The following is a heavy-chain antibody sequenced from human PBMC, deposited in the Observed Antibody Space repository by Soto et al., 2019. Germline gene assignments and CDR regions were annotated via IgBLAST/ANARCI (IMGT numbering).Heavy chain of an antibody. D-gene: IGHD2-15*01. Sequence: PSVTMSVTCTVAGGSFIPNDWSWIRKHTGKGLEWVGYIYYGGTTSYNPSLKSRVTISVDTSKSQLSLTLTSVTAADTAVYYCERQCRGVTCHWFVPWGQGTLVTVSS. V-gene: IGHV4-59*08. J-gene: IGHJ5*02. CDR1: GGSFIPND. CDR2: IYYGGTT. CDR3: ERQCRGVTCHWFVP.